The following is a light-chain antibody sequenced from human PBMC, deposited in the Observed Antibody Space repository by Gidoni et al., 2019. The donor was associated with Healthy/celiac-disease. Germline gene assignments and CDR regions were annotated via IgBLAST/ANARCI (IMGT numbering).Light chain of an antibody. J-gene: IGKJ5*01. CDR2: GAS. V-gene: IGKV3-15*01. CDR3: QQYNNWPRG. CDR1: QRVSSN. Sequence: EIVMTQSPATLSVSPGERATLSCRASQRVSSNLAWYQQKPGQAPRLLIYGASTRATGIPARFSGSGSGTEFTLTISSLQAEDCAVYYCQQYNNWPRGFGQGTRLEIK.